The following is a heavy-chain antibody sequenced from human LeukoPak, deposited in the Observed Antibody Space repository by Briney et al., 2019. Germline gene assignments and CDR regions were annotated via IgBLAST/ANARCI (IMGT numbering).Heavy chain of an antibody. Sequence: SSETLSPTCTVSGGSTSSYYWSWIRQPAGKGLEWIGRIYTSGSTNYNPSLKSRVTMSVDTSKNQFSLKLGSVTAADTALYYCARGKDGFLAYAFDIWGQGTMVTVSS. CDR1: GGSTSSYY. CDR3: ARGKDGFLAYAFDI. CDR2: IYTSGST. J-gene: IGHJ3*02. V-gene: IGHV4-4*07. D-gene: IGHD3-10*01.